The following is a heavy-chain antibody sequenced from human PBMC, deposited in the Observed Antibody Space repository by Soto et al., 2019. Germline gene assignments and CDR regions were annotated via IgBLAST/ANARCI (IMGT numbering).Heavy chain of an antibody. CDR2: ISYDGSNK. Sequence: QVQLVESGGGVVQPGRSPRLSCAASGFTFSSYAMHWVRQAPGKGLEWVAVISYDGSNKYYADSVQGRFTISRDNSKNTLYLQMNSLRAEDTAVYYCARVEGKIAVAALDVWGQGTTVTVSS. J-gene: IGHJ6*02. V-gene: IGHV3-30-3*01. D-gene: IGHD6-19*01. CDR3: ARVEGKIAVAALDV. CDR1: GFTFSSYA.